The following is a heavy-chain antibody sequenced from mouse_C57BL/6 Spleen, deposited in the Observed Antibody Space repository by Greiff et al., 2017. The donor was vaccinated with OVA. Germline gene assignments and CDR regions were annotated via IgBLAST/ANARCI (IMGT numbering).Heavy chain of an antibody. CDR1: GYAFSSSW. V-gene: IGHV1-82*01. D-gene: IGHD3-1*01. CDR3: ARRANPGYFDV. CDR2: IYPGDGDT. J-gene: IGHJ1*03. Sequence: VQLQQSGPELVKPGASVKISCKASGYAFSSSWMNWVKQRPGKGLEWIGRIYPGDGDTNYNGKFKGKATLTEDKSTSTAYMQLSSLTSEDAAVYFCARRANPGYFDVWGTGTTVTVSS.